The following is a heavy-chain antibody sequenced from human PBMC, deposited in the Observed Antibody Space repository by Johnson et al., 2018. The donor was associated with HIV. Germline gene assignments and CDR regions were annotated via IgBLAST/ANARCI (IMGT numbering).Heavy chain of an antibody. D-gene: IGHD1-26*01. CDR3: VSRSGAL. CDR1: GFTFDDYT. J-gene: IGHJ3*01. CDR2: ISWDGGST. Sequence: VQLVESGGVVVQPGGSLRLSCAASGFTFDDYTMHWVRQAPGKGLEWVSLISWDGGSTYYADSVKGRFTISRDNSKNTLSLQMDSLRPEDMAVYYCVSRSGALWGQGTMVTVSS. V-gene: IGHV3-43*01.